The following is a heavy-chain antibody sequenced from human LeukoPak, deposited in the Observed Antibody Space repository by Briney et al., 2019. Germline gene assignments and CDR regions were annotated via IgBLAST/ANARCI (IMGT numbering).Heavy chain of an antibody. V-gene: IGHV3-9*01. D-gene: IGHD6-13*01. CDR3: AKDSAAGTFDY. Sequence: GGSLRLSCAASGFTFSNYWMGWVRQTPGKGLEWVSGISWNSGSIGYADSVKGRFTISRDNAKNSLYLQMNSLRAEDTALYYCAKDSAAGTFDYWGQGTLVTVSS. J-gene: IGHJ4*02. CDR2: ISWNSGSI. CDR1: GFTFSNYW.